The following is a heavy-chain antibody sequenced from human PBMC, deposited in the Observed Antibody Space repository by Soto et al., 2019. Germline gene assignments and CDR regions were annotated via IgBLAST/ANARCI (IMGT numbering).Heavy chain of an antibody. CDR1: GYSFTSYW. V-gene: IGHV5-51*01. D-gene: IGHD3-22*01. J-gene: IGHJ6*02. CDR3: GRSGSSGYYRYYYYGMDV. CDR2: IYPGDSDT. Sequence: GESLKISCKGSGYSFTSYWIGWVRQMPGKGLEWMGIIYPGDSDTRYSPSFQGQVTISADKSISTAYLQWSSLKASDTAMYYCGRSGSSGYYRYYYYGMDVWGQGTTVTVSS.